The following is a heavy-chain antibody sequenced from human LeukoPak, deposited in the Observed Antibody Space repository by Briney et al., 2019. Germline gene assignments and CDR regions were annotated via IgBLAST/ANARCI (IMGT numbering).Heavy chain of an antibody. CDR2: IRSKANSYAT. V-gene: IGHV3-73*01. CDR1: GFTFSGSA. Sequence: PGGSLRLSCAASGFTFSGSAMHWVRQASGKGLEWVGRIRSKANSYATAYAASVKGRFTISRDDSKNTAYLQMNSLRAEDTALYYCAKDMGIVVVKGMDVWGKGTTVTVSS. J-gene: IGHJ6*03. D-gene: IGHD3-22*01. CDR3: AKDMGIVVVKGMDV.